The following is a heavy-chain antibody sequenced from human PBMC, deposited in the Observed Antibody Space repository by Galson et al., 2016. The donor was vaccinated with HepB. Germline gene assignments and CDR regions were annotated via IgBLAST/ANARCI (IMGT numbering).Heavy chain of an antibody. J-gene: IGHJ5*02. CDR3: ARERRYAFGP. D-gene: IGHD3-9*01. V-gene: IGHV1-2*06. Sequence: SCKASGYTFPDDFIHWVRQAPGQGLECMGRINPDSGATDPAEKFQGRLTMTRDTSISTVYMHLSSLRSDDTAVYYCARERRYAFGPWGQGTLVTVSS. CDR1: GYTFPDDF. CDR2: INPDSGAT.